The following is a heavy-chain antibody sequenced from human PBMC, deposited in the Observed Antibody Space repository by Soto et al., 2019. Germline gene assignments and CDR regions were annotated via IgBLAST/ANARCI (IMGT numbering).Heavy chain of an antibody. V-gene: IGHV3-30-3*01. D-gene: IGHD3-3*01. J-gene: IGHJ4*02. CDR3: ARDKRDLRFLEWSYYYDY. CDR2: ISYDGSNK. Sequence: GGSLRLSCAASGFRFSSYAMHWVRQAPGKGLEWVAVISYDGSNKYYADSVKGRFTISRDNSKNTLYLQMNSLRAEDTAVYYCARDKRDLRFLEWSYYYDYWGQGSLVTVSS. CDR1: GFRFSSYA.